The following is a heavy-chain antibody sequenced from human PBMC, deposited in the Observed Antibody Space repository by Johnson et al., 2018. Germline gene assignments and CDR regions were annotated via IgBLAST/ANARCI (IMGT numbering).Heavy chain of an antibody. V-gene: IGHV3-74*01. Sequence: EVQLLESGGGLVQPGGSLRLSCAASGFTFSSSWMHWVRQAPGKGLVWVSRINSDGSTTGYADSVKGRFTISRDNAKNTLYLQMNSLRAEDTAVYYCARDRGSSSIWFDPWGQGTLVTVSS. D-gene: IGHD6-6*01. CDR2: INSDGSTT. CDR3: ARDRGSSSIWFDP. CDR1: GFTFSSSW. J-gene: IGHJ5*02.